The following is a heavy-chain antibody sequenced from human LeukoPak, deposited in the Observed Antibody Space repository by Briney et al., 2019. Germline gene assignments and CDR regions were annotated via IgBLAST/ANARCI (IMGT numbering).Heavy chain of an antibody. CDR3: ARVVIAAAGPYFDY. CDR2: IYHSGST. J-gene: IGHJ4*02. V-gene: IGHV4-30-2*01. CDR1: GGSISSGDYY. Sequence: SQTLSLTCTVSGGSISSGDYYWSWIRQPPGKGLEWIGYIYHSGSTYYNPSLKSRVTISVDRSKNQFSLKLSSVTAADTAVYYCARVVIAAAGPYFDYWGQGTLVTVSS. D-gene: IGHD6-13*01.